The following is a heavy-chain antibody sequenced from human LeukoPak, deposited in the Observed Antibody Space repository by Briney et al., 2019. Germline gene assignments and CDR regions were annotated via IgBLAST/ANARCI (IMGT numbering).Heavy chain of an antibody. CDR2: INWNGGST. CDR1: GFTFDDYG. CDR3: ARDLANTRGCSSTSCSPH. D-gene: IGHD2-2*01. Sequence: PGGSLRLSCAASGFTFDDYGTSWVRQAPGKGLEWVSGINWNGGSTGYADSVKGRFTISRDNAKNSLYLQMNSLRAEDTALYYCARDLANTRGCSSTSCSPHWGQGTLVTVSS. V-gene: IGHV3-20*04. J-gene: IGHJ4*02.